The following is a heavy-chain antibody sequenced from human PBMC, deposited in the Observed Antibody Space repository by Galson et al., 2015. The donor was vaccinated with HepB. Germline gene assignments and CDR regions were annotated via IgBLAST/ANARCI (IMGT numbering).Heavy chain of an antibody. CDR1: GGSFSGYY. Sequence: SETLSLTCAVYGGSFSGYYWSWIRQPPGKGLEWIGEINHSGSTNYNPSLKSRVTISVDTSKNQFSLKLSSVTAADTAVYYCARGGLYCSSTSCYTGYYYYMDVWGKGTTVTVSS. CDR2: INHSGST. J-gene: IGHJ6*03. V-gene: IGHV4-34*01. D-gene: IGHD2-2*02. CDR3: ARGGLYCSSTSCYTGYYYYMDV.